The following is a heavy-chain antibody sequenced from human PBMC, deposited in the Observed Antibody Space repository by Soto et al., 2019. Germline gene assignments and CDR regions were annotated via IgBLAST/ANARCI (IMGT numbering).Heavy chain of an antibody. CDR1: VGSISSYY. CDR3: ARRGVDSSGYYEALDAYDI. V-gene: IGHV4-59*01. J-gene: IGHJ3*02. D-gene: IGHD3-22*01. CDR2: IYYSGST. Sequence: SESLSLTSTVSVGSISSYYWSWIRQPPGNGLVWIWYIYYSGSTNYNPSLKSRVTISVDTSKNQFSLKLSSVTAADTAVYYCARRGVDSSGYYEALDAYDIWGQGTMVSVSS.